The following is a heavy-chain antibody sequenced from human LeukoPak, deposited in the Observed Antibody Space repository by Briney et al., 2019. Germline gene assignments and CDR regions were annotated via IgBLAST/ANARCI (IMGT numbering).Heavy chain of an antibody. J-gene: IGHJ6*02. CDR2: ISRTSSYI. CDR3: ARGGMGANSQEYFYYGMDV. Sequence: GGSLRLSCAAAGFSFSTHSMNWVRQTPGKGLEWVSSISRTSSYIYYADSVKGRFTLSRDNGKNSLYLQMNSLRAEDTAVYYCARGGMGANSQEYFYYGMDVWGQGTTVTVSS. CDR1: GFSFSTHS. V-gene: IGHV3-21*01. D-gene: IGHD2-8*01.